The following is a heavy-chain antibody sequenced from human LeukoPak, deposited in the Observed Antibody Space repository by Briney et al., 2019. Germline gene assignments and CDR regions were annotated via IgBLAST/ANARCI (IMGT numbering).Heavy chain of an antibody. CDR1: GFTVSSNY. V-gene: IGHV3-53*01. CDR2: IYSGGST. D-gene: IGHD5-18*01. CDR3: AREIIQLPGYFDY. Sequence: GGSLRLSCAASGFTVSSNYMSWVRQAPGKGLEWVSVIYSGGSTYYADSVKGRFTISRYNSKNTLYLQMNSLRAEDTAVYYCAREIIQLPGYFDYWGQGTLVTVSS. J-gene: IGHJ4*02.